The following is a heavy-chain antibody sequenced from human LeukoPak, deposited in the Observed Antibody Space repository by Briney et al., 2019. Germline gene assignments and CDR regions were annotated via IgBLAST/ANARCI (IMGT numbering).Heavy chain of an antibody. J-gene: IGHJ4*02. D-gene: IGHD3-22*01. CDR1: GYTFTNYG. CDR2: ISAYNGNT. Sequence: ASVKVSCKASGYTFTNYGISWVRQAPGQGLEWMGWISAYNGNTNYAQKLQGRVTMTTDTSTSTAYMELRSLTSDDTAVCYCARATTRGAMIIVITDFDYWGQGTLVTVSS. V-gene: IGHV1-18*01. CDR3: ARATTRGAMIIVITDFDY.